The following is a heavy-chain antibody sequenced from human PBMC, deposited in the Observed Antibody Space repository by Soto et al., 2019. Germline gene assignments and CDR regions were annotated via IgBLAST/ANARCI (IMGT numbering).Heavy chain of an antibody. CDR1: GYSFTSYW. Sequence: GESLKISCKGSGYSFTSYWIGWVRQMPGKGLEWMGIIYPGDSDTRYSPSFQGQVTISADKSISTAYLQWSSLKASDTAMYYCDTYRGYYYFAPDYWGQGTLVTVSS. CDR2: IYPGDSDT. CDR3: DTYRGYYYFAPDY. V-gene: IGHV5-51*01. D-gene: IGHD3-3*01. J-gene: IGHJ4*02.